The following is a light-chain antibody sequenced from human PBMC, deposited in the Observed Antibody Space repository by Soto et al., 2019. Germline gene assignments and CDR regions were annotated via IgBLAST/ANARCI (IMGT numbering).Light chain of an antibody. Sequence: IQLTQSPSSLSASVGHRITITCRASQGIGTYLAWYQQYPGTAPKLLVYAASTLQSGVPSRFSGSGSGTDFTVTISSLKPEDFATYYCQQLNIYPLTFGGGTKVDIK. CDR2: AAS. CDR3: QQLNIYPLT. CDR1: QGIGTY. J-gene: IGKJ4*01. V-gene: IGKV1-9*01.